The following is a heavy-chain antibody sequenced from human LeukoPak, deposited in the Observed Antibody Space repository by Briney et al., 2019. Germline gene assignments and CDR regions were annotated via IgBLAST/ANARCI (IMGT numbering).Heavy chain of an antibody. CDR3: ARSMTYRSTWNIDN. J-gene: IGHJ4*02. CDR1: GGSISSSY. CDR2: ISYSGAT. D-gene: IGHD1-1*01. V-gene: IGHV4-59*08. Sequence: SETLSLTCTVSGGSISSSYWTWIRQPPGKGLEWIGYISYSGATNYNPSLKSRVTISLDTSKNQFSLNLSSVNAADTAVYYCARSMTYRSTWNIDNWGQETLVTVSS.